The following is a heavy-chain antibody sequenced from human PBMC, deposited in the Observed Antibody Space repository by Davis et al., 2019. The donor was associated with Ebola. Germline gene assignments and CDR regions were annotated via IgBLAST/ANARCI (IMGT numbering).Heavy chain of an antibody. CDR3: ARGELLQDFDY. CDR1: GFTFSSYE. Sequence: PGGSLRLSCAASGFTFSSYEMNWVRQAPGKGLEWVSYISSSGSTIYYADSMKGRFTISRDNAKNSLYLQLNSLRAEDTAVYYCARGELLQDFDYWGQGTLVTVST. J-gene: IGHJ4*02. CDR2: ISSSGSTI. V-gene: IGHV3-48*03. D-gene: IGHD2-21*01.